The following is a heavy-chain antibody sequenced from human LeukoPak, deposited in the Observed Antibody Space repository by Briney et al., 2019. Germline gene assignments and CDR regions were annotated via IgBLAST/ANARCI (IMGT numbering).Heavy chain of an antibody. D-gene: IGHD4-23*01. CDR3: ARDSTVVTPFLIDY. CDR1: GFTFSSYS. CDR2: ISSSSSYI. Sequence: GGSLRLSCAASGFTFSSYSMNWVRQAPGKGLEWVSSISSSSSYIYYADSVEGRLTISRDNAKNSLYLQMNSLRAEDTAVYYCARDSTVVTPFLIDYWGQGTLVTVSS. J-gene: IGHJ4*02. V-gene: IGHV3-21*01.